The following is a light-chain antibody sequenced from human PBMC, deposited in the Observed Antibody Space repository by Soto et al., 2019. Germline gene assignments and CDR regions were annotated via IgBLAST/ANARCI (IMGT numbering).Light chain of an antibody. CDR3: QQTYSTPRT. Sequence: DIQMTQSPSSLSASVGDRVTITCRASQSIATYLTWYQQNSGNAPNLLIYVASTLQSGVPSRFSGSGSGTDFTLTIRSLQHEDFATYYCQQTYSTPRTFGQGTKVEIK. CDR1: QSIATY. J-gene: IGKJ1*01. CDR2: VAS. V-gene: IGKV1-39*01.